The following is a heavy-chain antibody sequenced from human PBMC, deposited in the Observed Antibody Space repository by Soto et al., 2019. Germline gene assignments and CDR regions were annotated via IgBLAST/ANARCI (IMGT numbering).Heavy chain of an antibody. CDR3: ARDIIMATVTSLLGYYYGMDV. CDR2: ISSSSSYI. Sequence: GGSLRLSCAASGFTFSSYSMNWVRQAPGKGLEWVSSISSSSSYIYYADSVKGRFTISRDNAKNSLYLQMNSPRAEDTAVYYCARDIIMATVTSLLGYYYGMDVWGQGTTVTVSS. J-gene: IGHJ6*02. CDR1: GFTFSSYS. V-gene: IGHV3-21*01. D-gene: IGHD4-17*01.